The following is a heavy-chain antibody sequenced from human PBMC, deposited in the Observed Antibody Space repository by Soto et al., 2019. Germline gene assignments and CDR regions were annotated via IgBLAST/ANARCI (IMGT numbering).Heavy chain of an antibody. J-gene: IGHJ4*01. Sequence: RTCVISGDSVSSNSAGWNWIRQSPSRGLEWLGRTYYRSEWFNEYAVSVKSRITINPDTSRNQISLQLNSVTPEDTAIYYCARDIDFAYWGRGTQVTVSS. CDR1: GDSVSSNSAG. CDR3: ARDIDFAY. V-gene: IGHV6-1*01. D-gene: IGHD3-10*01. CDR2: TYYRSEWFN.